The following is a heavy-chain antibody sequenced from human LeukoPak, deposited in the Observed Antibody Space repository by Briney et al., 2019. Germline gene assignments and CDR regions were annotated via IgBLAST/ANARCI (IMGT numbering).Heavy chain of an antibody. CDR2: IYTSGST. CDR3: EREDCSSTSCYVNYFDY. J-gene: IGHJ4*02. V-gene: IGHV4-61*02. Sequence: SETLSLTCTVSGGSISSGSYYWSWIRQPPGKGLEWIGRIYTSGSTNYNPSLKSRVTISVDTSKNQFSLKLSSLTAAYTAVYYCEREDCSSTSCYVNYFDYWGQGTLVTVSS. D-gene: IGHD2-2*01. CDR1: GGSISSGSYY.